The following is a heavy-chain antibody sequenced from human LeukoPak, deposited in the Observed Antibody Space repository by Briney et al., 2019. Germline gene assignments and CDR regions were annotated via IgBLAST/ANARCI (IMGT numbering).Heavy chain of an antibody. J-gene: IGHJ4*02. CDR1: GYTFTGYY. CDR3: ARGAYSSGSYYFDH. D-gene: IGHD6-19*01. Sequence: EASVKVSCKASGYTFTGYYMHWVRQAPGQGLEWMGWINPNSGGTNYAQKFQGRVTMTRNTSISTAYMELSSLRSEDTAVYYCARGAYSSGSYYFDHWGQGTLVTVSS. CDR2: INPNSGGT. V-gene: IGHV1-2*02.